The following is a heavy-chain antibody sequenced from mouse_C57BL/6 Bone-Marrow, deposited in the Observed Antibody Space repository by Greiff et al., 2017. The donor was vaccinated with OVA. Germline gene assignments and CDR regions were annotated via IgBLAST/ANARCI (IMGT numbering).Heavy chain of an antibody. Sequence: EVQLVESGGGLVKPGGSLKLSCAASGFTFSDYGMHWVRQAPEKGLEWVAYISSGSSTIYYADTVKGRFTISRDNAKNTLFLQMTSLRSEDTAMYYCARQGTVVGMDYWGQGTSVTVSS. CDR1: GFTFSDYG. CDR2: ISSGSSTI. J-gene: IGHJ4*01. CDR3: ARQGTVVGMDY. V-gene: IGHV5-17*01. D-gene: IGHD1-1*01.